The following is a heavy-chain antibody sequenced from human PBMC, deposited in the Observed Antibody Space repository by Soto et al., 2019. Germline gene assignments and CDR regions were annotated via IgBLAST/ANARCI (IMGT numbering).Heavy chain of an antibody. CDR2: INAGNGNT. V-gene: IGHV1-3*01. CDR3: ARSLYDILTGSLYNWFDP. Sequence: GASVKVSCKASGYTFTSYAMHWVRQAPGQRLEWMGWINAGNGNTKYSQKFQGRVTITRDTSASTAYMELSSLRSEDTAVYYCARSLYDILTGSLYNWFDPWGQGTLVTVYS. D-gene: IGHD3-9*01. J-gene: IGHJ5*02. CDR1: GYTFTSYA.